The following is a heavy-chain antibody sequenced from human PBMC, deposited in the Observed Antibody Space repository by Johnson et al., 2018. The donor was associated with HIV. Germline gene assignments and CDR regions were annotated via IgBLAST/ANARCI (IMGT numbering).Heavy chain of an antibody. V-gene: IGHV3-13*01. CDR2: IGTAGDT. CDR3: ARGSSYYYDSSGSDAFDI. J-gene: IGHJ3*02. Sequence: EVQLVESGGELVQPGGSLRLSCAASGFTFSSYAMHWVRQATGKGLEWVSAIGTAGDTSYPGSVKGRFTISRENAKNSLYLQMNSLRAGDTAVYYCARGSSYYYDSSGSDAFDIWGQGTMVTVSS. CDR1: GFTFSSYA. D-gene: IGHD3-22*01.